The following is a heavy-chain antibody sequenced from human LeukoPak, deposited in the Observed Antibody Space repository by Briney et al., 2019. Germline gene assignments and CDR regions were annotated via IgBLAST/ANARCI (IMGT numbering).Heavy chain of an antibody. D-gene: IGHD3-10*01. V-gene: IGHV3-23*01. CDR3: AKWQYYVSGDDY. Sequence: GGSLRLSCAGSGFTFSTYGMSWVRQAPNKGLEWLSTISGSGDSTYYADSVKGRFTISRDNSKNTLFLLMNSLRAEDTAIYYCAKWQYYVSGDDYWGQGILVTVSS. CDR1: GFTFSTYG. J-gene: IGHJ4*02. CDR2: ISGSGDST.